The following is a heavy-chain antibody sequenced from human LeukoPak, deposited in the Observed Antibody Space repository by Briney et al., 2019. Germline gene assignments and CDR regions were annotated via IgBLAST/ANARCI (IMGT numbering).Heavy chain of an antibody. CDR1: GFIFSDYY. D-gene: IGHD5-24*01. CDR2: ISNIGTTI. CDR3: AKSGYNRFDY. J-gene: IGHJ4*02. Sequence: GGSLRLSCAASGFIFSDYYMSWIRQAPGKGLEWVSYISNIGTTIYYADSVKGRFTISRDTAKNSLYLQMNSLRADDTAVYYCAKSGYNRFDYWGQGTLVTVSS. V-gene: IGHV3-11*01.